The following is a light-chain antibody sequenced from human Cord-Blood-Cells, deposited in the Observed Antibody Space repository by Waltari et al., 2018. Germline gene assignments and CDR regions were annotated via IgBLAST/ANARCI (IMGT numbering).Light chain of an antibody. Sequence: QSALTQPRSVSGSPGQSVTISCTGTSSDVGGYNYVSWYQQHPGKAPKRMIYDDSKRPSGVPDRFSGSKSGNTASLTISGLQAEDEADYYCCSYAGSYTLVFGGGTKLTVL. CDR3: CSYAGSYTLV. J-gene: IGLJ2*01. CDR2: DDS. V-gene: IGLV2-11*01. CDR1: SSDVGGYNY.